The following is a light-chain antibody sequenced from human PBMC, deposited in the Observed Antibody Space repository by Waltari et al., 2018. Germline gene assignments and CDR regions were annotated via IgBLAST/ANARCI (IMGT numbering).Light chain of an antibody. CDR2: LAS. V-gene: IGKV1-39*01. J-gene: IGKJ4*01. Sequence: DIQMTQSPSSLSASVGDRVTITCRASQRISNYVNWYQQKVGKAPKLLIYLASTLQSGVPSRFSGSGSGTDFTLTINSLQPEDFATYFCQQGYSSPLTFGGGTQVEIK. CDR1: QRISNY. CDR3: QQGYSSPLT.